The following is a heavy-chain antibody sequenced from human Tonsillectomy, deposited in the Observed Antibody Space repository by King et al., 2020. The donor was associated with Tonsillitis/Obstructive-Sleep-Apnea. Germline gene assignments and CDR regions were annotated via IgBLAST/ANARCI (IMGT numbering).Heavy chain of an antibody. CDR1: GFTFSSYA. CDR3: ARAPLLRFLECSSFAY. D-gene: IGHD3-3*01. V-gene: IGHV3-30*04. J-gene: IGHJ4*02. Sequence: VQLVESGGGVVQPGRSLRLSCAASGFTFSSYAMHWVRQAPGKGLEWVAVISYDGSNKYYADSVKGRFTISRDNSKNTLYLQMNSLRAEDTAVYYCARAPLLRFLECSSFAYWGQGPLVTVSS. CDR2: ISYDGSNK.